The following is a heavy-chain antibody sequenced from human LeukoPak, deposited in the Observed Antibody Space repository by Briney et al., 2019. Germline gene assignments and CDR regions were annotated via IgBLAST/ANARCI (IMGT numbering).Heavy chain of an antibody. Sequence: GGSLRLSCAASGFTFDDYAMHWVRQAPGKGLEWVSGISWNSGTIGYADSVRGRFTISRDNAKNSLHLQMNSLRPDDTAFYYCVKDRLKYSYVFPDYWGQGTLVTVSS. J-gene: IGHJ4*02. CDR1: GFTFDDYA. CDR2: ISWNSGTI. V-gene: IGHV3-9*01. D-gene: IGHD5-18*01. CDR3: VKDRLKYSYVFPDY.